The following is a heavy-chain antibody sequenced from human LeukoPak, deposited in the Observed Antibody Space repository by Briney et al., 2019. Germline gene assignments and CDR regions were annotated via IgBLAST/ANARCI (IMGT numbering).Heavy chain of an antibody. D-gene: IGHD2-15*01. Sequence: SCKASGGTFSSYGMHWVRQAPGKGLEWVAVISYDGSNKYYADSVKGRFTISRDNSKNTLYLQMNSLRAEDTAVYYCAKEVPICSGGSCGLYYFDYWGQGTLVTVSS. CDR3: AKEVPICSGGSCGLYYFDY. CDR2: ISYDGSNK. CDR1: GGTFSSYG. J-gene: IGHJ4*02. V-gene: IGHV3-30*18.